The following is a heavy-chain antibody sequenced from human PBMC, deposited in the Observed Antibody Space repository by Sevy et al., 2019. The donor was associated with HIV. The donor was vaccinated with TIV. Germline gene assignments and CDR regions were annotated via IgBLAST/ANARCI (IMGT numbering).Heavy chain of an antibody. CDR1: GFSLNSYW. D-gene: IGHD1-26*01. V-gene: IGHV3-7*01. Sequence: GGSLRLSCVASGFSLNSYWMLWVRQAPGKGLEWVANINQDGSVNYYADSVKGRFTISRDKARNLVSLQMNILRVEDTVVYYCVRAIATADSFWGQGPLVTVSS. J-gene: IGHJ4*02. CDR2: INQDGSVN. CDR3: VRAIATADSF.